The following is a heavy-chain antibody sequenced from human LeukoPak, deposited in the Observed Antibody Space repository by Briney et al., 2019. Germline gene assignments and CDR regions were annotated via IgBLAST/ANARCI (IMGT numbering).Heavy chain of an antibody. CDR2: IYYSGST. J-gene: IGHJ4*02. CDR3: ARGPPITMARGEYFDY. V-gene: IGHV4-31*03. CDR1: GGSISSGGYY. Sequence: SQTLSLTCTVSGGSISSGGYYWSWIRQHPGKGLEWIGYIYYSGSTYYNPSLKSRVTISVDTSKNQFSLKLSSVTAADTAVYYCARGPPITMARGEYFDYWGQGTLVTVSS. D-gene: IGHD3-10*01.